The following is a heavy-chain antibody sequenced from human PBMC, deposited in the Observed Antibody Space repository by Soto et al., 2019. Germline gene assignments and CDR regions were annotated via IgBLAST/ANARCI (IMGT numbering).Heavy chain of an antibody. CDR1: GGSISSYY. V-gene: IGHV4-59*01. CDR2: IYYSGST. J-gene: IGHJ6*02. D-gene: IGHD6-19*01. CDR3: ARDLGSSGRYYYYYGMDV. Sequence: SETLSLTCTVSGGSISSYYWSWIRQPPGKGLEWIGYIYYSGSTNYNPSLKSRVTISVDTSKNQFSLKLSSVTAADTAVYYCARDLGSSGRYYYYYGMDVWGQGTTVTVSS.